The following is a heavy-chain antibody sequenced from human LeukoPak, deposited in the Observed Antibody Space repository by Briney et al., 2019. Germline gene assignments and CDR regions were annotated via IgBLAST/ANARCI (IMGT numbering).Heavy chain of an antibody. J-gene: IGHJ3*02. Sequence: GASVKVSCKASGYTFTGYYMHWVRQAPGQGLEWMGWINPNSGGTNYAQKFQGRVTMTRDTSISTAYMELSRLRSDDTAVYYRARVDRVGYCSSTSCYPHDAFDIWGQGTMVTVSS. CDR3: ARVDRVGYCSSTSCYPHDAFDI. CDR2: INPNSGGT. V-gene: IGHV1-2*02. CDR1: GYTFTGYY. D-gene: IGHD2-2*01.